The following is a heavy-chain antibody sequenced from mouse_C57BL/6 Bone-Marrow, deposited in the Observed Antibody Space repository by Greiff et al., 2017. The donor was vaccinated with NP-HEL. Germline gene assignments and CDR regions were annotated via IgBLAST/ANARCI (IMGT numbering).Heavy chain of an antibody. V-gene: IGHV1-18*01. D-gene: IGHD2-3*01. J-gene: IGHJ4*01. CDR1: GYTFTDYN. CDR2: INPNNGGT. Sequence: EVQLQQSGPGLVKPGASVKIPCKASGYTFTDYNMDWVKQSHGKSLEWIGDINPNNGGTIYNQKFKGKATLSVDKSTSTAYMELRSLTSEDTAVYYCARRGWLLFYAMDYWGQGTSVTVSS. CDR3: ARRGWLLFYAMDY.